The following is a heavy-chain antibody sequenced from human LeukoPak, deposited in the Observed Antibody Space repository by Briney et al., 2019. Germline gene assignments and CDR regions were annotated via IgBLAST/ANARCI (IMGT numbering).Heavy chain of an antibody. V-gene: IGHV3-30*02. D-gene: IGHD2-15*01. CDR3: AKDSRYCSGGSCYSYFDY. CDR2: IRYDGSNK. J-gene: IGHJ4*02. CDR1: GFTFSSYG. Sequence: PGGSLRLSCAASGFTFSSYGMHWVRQAPGKGLEWVAFIRYDGSNKYYADSVKGRFTISRDNSKNTLYLQMNSLRAEDTAVYYCAKDSRYCSGGSCYSYFDYWGQGTLVTVSS.